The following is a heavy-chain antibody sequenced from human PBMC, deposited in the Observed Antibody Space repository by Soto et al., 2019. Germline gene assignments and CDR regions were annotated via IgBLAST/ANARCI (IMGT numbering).Heavy chain of an antibody. J-gene: IGHJ4*02. Sequence: EVQLAESGGGLVQPGGSLRLSCAASGFTFSSHWMHWVRQAPGKGLVWVSRIIGDGNEITYADSVKGRFTISRDNAKNTVILQMNSLRAEDTAVYCCVRGHVRGNDRHFDYWGQGTLVTVSS. CDR2: IIGDGNEI. CDR3: VRGHVRGNDRHFDY. CDR1: GFTFSSHW. D-gene: IGHD3-16*02. V-gene: IGHV3-74*01.